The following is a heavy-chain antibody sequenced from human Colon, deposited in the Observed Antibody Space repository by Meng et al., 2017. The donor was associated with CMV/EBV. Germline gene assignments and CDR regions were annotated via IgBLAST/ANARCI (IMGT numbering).Heavy chain of an antibody. CDR3: VRHETYYDYGDYVPQYYFDS. D-gene: IGHD4-17*01. CDR2: IFFSGTT. Sequence: SETLSLTCAVYGGSFSGYYWGWIRQPPGKGPEWIGSIFFSGTTNYNPSLRSRLSISVDKSSNQFSLKLTSVTAADTAIYYCVRHETYYDYGDYVPQYYFDSWGQGTLVTVSS. CDR1: GGSFSGYY. J-gene: IGHJ4*02. V-gene: IGHV4-34*12.